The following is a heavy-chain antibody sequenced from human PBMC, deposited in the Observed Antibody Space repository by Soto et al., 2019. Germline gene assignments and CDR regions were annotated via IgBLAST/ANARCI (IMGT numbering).Heavy chain of an antibody. Sequence: SETLSLTCTVSGGSISSGGYYWSWIRQHPGKGLEWIGYIYYSGSTYYNPSLKSRVAISVDTSKNQFSLKLSSVTAADTAVYYCAGDLVNSYYYDSRGVFDIWGQGTRVTVSS. CDR3: AGDLVNSYYYDSRGVFDI. CDR1: GGSISSGGYY. D-gene: IGHD3-22*01. V-gene: IGHV4-31*03. J-gene: IGHJ3*02. CDR2: IYYSGST.